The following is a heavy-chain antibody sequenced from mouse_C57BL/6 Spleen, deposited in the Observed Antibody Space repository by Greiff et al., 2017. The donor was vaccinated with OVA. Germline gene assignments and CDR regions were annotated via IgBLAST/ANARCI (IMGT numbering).Heavy chain of an antibody. Sequence: VQLQESGAELVRPGTSVKVSCKASGYAFTNYLIEWVKQRPGQGLEWIGVINPGSGGTNYNEKFKGKATLTADKSSSTAYMQLSSLKSEDSAVYFCARAGYDDDYFDYWGQGTTLTVSS. CDR1: GYAFTNYL. CDR2: INPGSGGT. J-gene: IGHJ2*01. CDR3: ARAGYDDDYFDY. V-gene: IGHV1-54*01. D-gene: IGHD2-2*01.